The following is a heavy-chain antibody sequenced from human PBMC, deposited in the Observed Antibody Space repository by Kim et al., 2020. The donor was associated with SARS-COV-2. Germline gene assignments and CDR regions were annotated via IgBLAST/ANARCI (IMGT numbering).Heavy chain of an antibody. Sequence: VQGRFTISRDNPENTLYLHMNSLRPEDTAVYYCAKAVVRGVNYYYYGMDVWGQGTTVAVSS. CDR3: AKAVVRGVNYYYYGMDV. J-gene: IGHJ6*01. V-gene: IGHV3-30*02. D-gene: IGHD3-10*01.